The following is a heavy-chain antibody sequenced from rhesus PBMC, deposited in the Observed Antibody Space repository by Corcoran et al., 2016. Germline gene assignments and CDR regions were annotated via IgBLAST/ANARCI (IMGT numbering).Heavy chain of an antibody. V-gene: IGHV1-1*01. CDR2: LSPYNDTR. J-gene: IGHJ4*01. Sequence: QVQLVQSGADVKQPGASVKLSCKASGYTFTSYYMHWVRQAPGQGLEWLGLLSPYNDTRAYAQHFQGRVTISTNTSTSPAYMELSSLRSEDTSVYYCTRRCVDNICSFDYWGQGALVTVSS. CDR3: TRRCVDNICSFDY. D-gene: IGHD2-15*01. CDR1: GYTFTSYY.